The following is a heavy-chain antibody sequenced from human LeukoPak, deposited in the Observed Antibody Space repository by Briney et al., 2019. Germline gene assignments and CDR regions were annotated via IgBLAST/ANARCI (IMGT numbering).Heavy chain of an antibody. Sequence: SETLSLTCTVSGYSITRGYYWGWIRQPPGKGLEWIEGIYHSGSTHYNPSLKSRVAISVDTSKNQFSLKLNSVTAADTAVYYCARSGPYYYHYMDVWGKGTTVTVSS. V-gene: IGHV4-38-2*02. CDR2: IYHSGST. J-gene: IGHJ6*03. D-gene: IGHD3-10*01. CDR1: GYSITRGYY. CDR3: ARSGPYYYHYMDV.